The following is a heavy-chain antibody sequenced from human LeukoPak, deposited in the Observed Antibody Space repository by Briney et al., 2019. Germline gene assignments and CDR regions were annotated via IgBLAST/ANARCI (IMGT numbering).Heavy chain of an antibody. D-gene: IGHD3-3*01. Sequence: PSETLSLTCTVSGGSISSYYWSWIRQPPGKGLEWIGYIYYSGSTNYNPSLKSRVTISVDTSKNQFSLKLSSVTAADTAVYYCARNDFWNGYWDGWNYWGQGTLVTVSS. V-gene: IGHV4-59*01. J-gene: IGHJ4*02. CDR1: GGSISSYY. CDR2: IYYSGST. CDR3: ARNDFWNGYWDGWNY.